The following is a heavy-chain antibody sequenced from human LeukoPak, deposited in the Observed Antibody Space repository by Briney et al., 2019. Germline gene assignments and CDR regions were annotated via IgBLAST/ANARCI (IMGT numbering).Heavy chain of an antibody. CDR3: ARSPGQWLLLGFDY. CDR1: GGSISSISYY. CDR2: IYYGGST. J-gene: IGHJ4*02. Sequence: PSETLSLTCTVSGGSISSISYYWGWIRQPPGKGLEWIGSIYYGGSTYYNPSLKSRVTISVDTSKNQFSLKLSSVTAADTAVYYCARSPGQWLLLGFDYWGQGTLVTVSS. V-gene: IGHV4-39*01. D-gene: IGHD6-19*01.